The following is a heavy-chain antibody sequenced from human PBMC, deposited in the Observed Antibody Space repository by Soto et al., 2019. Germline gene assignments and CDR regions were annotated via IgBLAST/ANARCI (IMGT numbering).Heavy chain of an antibody. CDR3: ARGSASDCGMDV. Sequence: KASETLSLTCAVSGASVSSGDYSWNWVRQPPRQGLEWIGFIYHSGGTYYNPSLKSRVTISVDTSKNQFSLKLTSVTAADTAMYYCARGSASDCGMDVWGQGTTVTVSS. CDR1: GASVSSGDYS. D-gene: IGHD6-25*01. CDR2: IYHSGGT. J-gene: IGHJ6*02. V-gene: IGHV4-30-2*01.